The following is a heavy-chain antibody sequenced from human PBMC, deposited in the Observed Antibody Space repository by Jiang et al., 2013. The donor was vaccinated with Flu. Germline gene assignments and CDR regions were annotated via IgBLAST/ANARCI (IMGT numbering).Heavy chain of an antibody. CDR2: ISPDGNKQ. CDR1: GFNFNSYT. Sequence: QLLESGGRVVQPGRSLRLSCAASGFNFNSYTMYWVRQAPGKGLEWVAGISPDGNKQYYADSVKGRFTISRDNSKKTLYLQMNTLRAEDTALYTCAREDYGDYYFDHWGQGTLVTVSS. CDR3: AREDYGDYYFDH. J-gene: IGHJ4*02. D-gene: IGHD4-17*01. V-gene: IGHV3-30-3*01.